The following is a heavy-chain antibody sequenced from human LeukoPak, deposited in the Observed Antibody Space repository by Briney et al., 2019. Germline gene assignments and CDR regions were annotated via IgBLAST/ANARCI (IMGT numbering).Heavy chain of an antibody. D-gene: IGHD2-2*02. CDR2: ISYDGSNK. J-gene: IGHJ4*02. CDR1: GFTFSSYG. Sequence: PGGSLRLSCAASGFTFSSYGMHWVRQAPGKGLEWVAVISYDGSNKYYADSVKGRFTISRDNSKNTLYLQMNSLRAEDTAVYYCARSPNAVVVPAAIPLDYWGQGTLVTVSS. CDR3: ARSPNAVVVPAAIPLDY. V-gene: IGHV3-30*19.